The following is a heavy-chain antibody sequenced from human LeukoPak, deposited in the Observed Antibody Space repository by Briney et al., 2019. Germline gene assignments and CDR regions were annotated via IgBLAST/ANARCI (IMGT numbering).Heavy chain of an antibody. CDR3: ARGRYFDY. CDR1: GGSISSSSYY. Sequence: SETLSLTCTVSGGSISSSSYYWSWIRQPPGKGLEWIGYISYSGSTDYNPSLKSRVTISIDTSRNQFSLKLSSVTAADTAVYYCARGRYFDYWGQGTLVTVSS. V-gene: IGHV4-61*01. J-gene: IGHJ4*02. CDR2: ISYSGST.